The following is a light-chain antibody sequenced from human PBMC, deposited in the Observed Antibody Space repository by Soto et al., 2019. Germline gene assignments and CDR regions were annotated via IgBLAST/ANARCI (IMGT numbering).Light chain of an antibody. CDR1: QSISSW. Sequence: DIQMTQSPSTLSASVGDRVTITCRASQSISSWLAWYQQKPGKAPKLLIYKASSLESGVPSRFSGCGSGTEFTLTISSLQPDDFATYYCQQYNSYLYTFGQGPKLEIK. V-gene: IGKV1-5*03. J-gene: IGKJ2*01. CDR2: KAS. CDR3: QQYNSYLYT.